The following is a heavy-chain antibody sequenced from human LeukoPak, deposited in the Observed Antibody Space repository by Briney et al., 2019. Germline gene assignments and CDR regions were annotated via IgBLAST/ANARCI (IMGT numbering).Heavy chain of an antibody. CDR3: ARDWRYFDWSSPSDNYYYYYMDV. D-gene: IGHD3-9*01. CDR1: GGSISSSSYY. J-gene: IGHJ6*03. V-gene: IGHV4-39*07. Sequence: SETLSLTCTVSGGSISSSSYYWGWIRQPPGKGLEWIGSIYYSGSTYYNPSLKSRVTISVDTSKNQFSLKLSSVTAADTAVYYCARDWRYFDWSSPSDNYYYYYMDVWGKGTTVTVSS. CDR2: IYYSGST.